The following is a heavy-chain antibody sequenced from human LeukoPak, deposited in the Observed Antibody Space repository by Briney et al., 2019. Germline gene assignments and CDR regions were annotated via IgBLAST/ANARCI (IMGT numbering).Heavy chain of an antibody. V-gene: IGHV4-59*01. D-gene: IGHD3-22*01. Sequence: SETLSLTCTVSGGSISSYYWNCIRQPPGKGLEWVGYIYYSGGTNYNPSLKSRVTISLDTSKNQFSLKLSSVTAADTSVYYCAGASLYYDSSGQRTFDIWGQGTMVTVSS. CDR1: GGSISSYY. J-gene: IGHJ3*02. CDR2: IYYSGGT. CDR3: AGASLYYDSSGQRTFDI.